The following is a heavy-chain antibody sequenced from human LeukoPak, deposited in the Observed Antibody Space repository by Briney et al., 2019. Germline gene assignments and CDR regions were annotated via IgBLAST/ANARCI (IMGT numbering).Heavy chain of an antibody. D-gene: IGHD6-19*01. CDR2: INTIFGTA. J-gene: IGHJ6*03. CDR3: ARLAVAGTGRYYYMDV. V-gene: IGHV1-69*05. Sequence: SVKVSCKASGGTFSSYAISWVRQTPGQGLEWMGGINTIFGTANYAQKFQGRVTITTDESTSTDYMELSSLRSEDTPVYYCARLAVAGTGRYYYMDVWRKGTTVTVPS. CDR1: GGTFSSYA.